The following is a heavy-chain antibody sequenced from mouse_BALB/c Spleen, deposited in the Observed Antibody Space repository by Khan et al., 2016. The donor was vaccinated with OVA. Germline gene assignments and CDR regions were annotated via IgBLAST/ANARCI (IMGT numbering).Heavy chain of an antibody. Sequence: QVQLKESGAELVKPGASVKLSCKASGYTFTNYWVHWVKQRPGQGLEWIGEIYPGDGRSTYNEKFKTKATLTVDRSSSTAYMQLSSLTSEDSSVYYCARNAYFGNYFDYGGQGTTLTVSS. CDR1: GYTFTNYW. CDR3: ARNAYFGNYFDY. D-gene: IGHD2-10*01. J-gene: IGHJ2*01. CDR2: IYPGDGRS. V-gene: IGHV1S81*02.